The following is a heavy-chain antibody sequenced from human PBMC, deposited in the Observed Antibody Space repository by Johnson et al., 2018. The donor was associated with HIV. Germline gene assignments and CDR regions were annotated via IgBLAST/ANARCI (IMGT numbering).Heavy chain of an antibody. Sequence: VTLVESGGGLKQPGGSLRLSCAASGFTFSSYDMHWVRQATGKGLEWVSTIGTAGDTYYPGSVKGRFTVSREDAKNSLYLQMNSLRAGDTALYYCARAVCRGGRCYSHDAFDIWGQWTMVTVSS. CDR3: ARAVCRGGRCYSHDAFDI. CDR2: IGTAGDT. J-gene: IGHJ3*02. CDR1: GFTFSSYD. D-gene: IGHD2-15*01. V-gene: IGHV3-13*01.